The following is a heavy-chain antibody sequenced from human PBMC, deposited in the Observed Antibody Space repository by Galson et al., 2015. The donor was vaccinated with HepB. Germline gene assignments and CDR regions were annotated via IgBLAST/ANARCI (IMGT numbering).Heavy chain of an antibody. D-gene: IGHD5-18*01. V-gene: IGHV3-66*01. CDR1: GITVSSNY. J-gene: IGHJ6*02. CDR3: ARDRGYSYSSSGMDV. Sequence: SLRLSCAASGITVSSNYMNWVRQAPGKGLEWVSVLYSGGSAYYAGSVTGRFIISRDNSKNTLYLQMNNLSAEDTAIYYCARDRGYSYSSSGMDVWGQGTTVTVSS. CDR2: LYSGGSA.